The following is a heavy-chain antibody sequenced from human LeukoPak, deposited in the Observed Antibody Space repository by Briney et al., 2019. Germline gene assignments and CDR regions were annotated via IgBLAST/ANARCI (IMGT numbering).Heavy chain of an antibody. CDR3: ARDKVYGSGREFDY. CDR2: IKQDGSEK. D-gene: IGHD3-10*01. V-gene: IGHV3-7*01. J-gene: IGHJ4*02. CDR1: GFTFSSYW. Sequence: SGGSLRLSCAASGFTFSSYWMSWVRQAPGKGLEWVANIKQDGSEKYYVDSVKGRFTISRDNAKNSLYLQMNSLRAEDTAVYYCARDKVYGSGREFDYWGQGTLVTVSS.